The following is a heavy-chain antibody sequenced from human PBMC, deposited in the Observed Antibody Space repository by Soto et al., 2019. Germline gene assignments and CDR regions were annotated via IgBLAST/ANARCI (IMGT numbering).Heavy chain of an antibody. CDR3: ARDVAIWGVVTRNYYYYMDG. D-gene: IGHD3-3*01. J-gene: IGHJ6*03. V-gene: IGHV1-2*02. CDR1: GYTFTGYY. Sequence: ASVKVSCKASGYTFTGYYMHWVRQAPGQGLEWMGWINPNSGGTNYAQKLQGRVTMTTDTSTSTAYMELRSLRSEDTAVYYCARDVAIWGVVTRNYYYYMDGWGKGTMVTVSS. CDR2: INPNSGGT.